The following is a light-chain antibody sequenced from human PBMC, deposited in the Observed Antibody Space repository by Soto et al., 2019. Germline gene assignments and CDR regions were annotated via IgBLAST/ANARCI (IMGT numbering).Light chain of an antibody. Sequence: EIVLTQSPATLSLSPGERATLSCRASQSVSSYLAWYQQKPGQAPRLLIYDASNRATGIPARFSGSGSGTDFTLTISSLEPEDFAVYYCQQYGHSPYTFGQGTKVDIK. J-gene: IGKJ2*01. CDR3: QQYGHSPYT. CDR2: DAS. V-gene: IGKV3-11*01. CDR1: QSVSSY.